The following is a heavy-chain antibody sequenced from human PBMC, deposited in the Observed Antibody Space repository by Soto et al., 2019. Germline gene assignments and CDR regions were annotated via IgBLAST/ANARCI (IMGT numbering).Heavy chain of an antibody. V-gene: IGHV1-2*04. CDR2: INPNSGGT. CDR3: ARSTHYYDMMDV. J-gene: IGHJ6*02. Sequence: QVQLVQSGAEVKKPGASVKVSCKASGYTFTGYYMHWVRQAPGQGLEWMGWINPNSGGTNYAQKFQGWVTMTRDTCISTAYMELSRLRSADTAVYYCARSTHYYDMMDVWGQGTTVTVSS. D-gene: IGHD3-22*01. CDR1: GYTFTGYY.